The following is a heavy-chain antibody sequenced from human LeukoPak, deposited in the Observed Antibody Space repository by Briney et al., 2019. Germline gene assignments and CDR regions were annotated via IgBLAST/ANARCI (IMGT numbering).Heavy chain of an antibody. CDR2: IKHDGSEK. Sequence: GGSLRLSCAASGFTFSSYWMSWVRQAPGKGLEWVANIKHDGSEKYYVDSVEGRFTISRDNAKNSLYLQMNSLRAEDTAVYYCASVKGYAFDIWGQGTMVIVSS. V-gene: IGHV3-7*01. J-gene: IGHJ3*02. CDR1: GFTFSSYW. D-gene: IGHD1-1*01. CDR3: ASVKGYAFDI.